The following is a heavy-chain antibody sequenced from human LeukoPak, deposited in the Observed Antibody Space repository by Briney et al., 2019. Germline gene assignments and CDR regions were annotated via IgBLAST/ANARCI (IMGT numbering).Heavy chain of an antibody. D-gene: IGHD3/OR15-3a*01. CDR1: RFTLNQYF. J-gene: IGHJ4*02. CDR3: TRDLGTGRPHDF. CDR2: LNQNGNEK. V-gene: IGHV3-7*01. Sequence: PGGSLRLSCTASRFTLNQYFMSWIRQAPGKGLEWVANLNQNGNEKYYEDSVRGRFTIFRDNARNSLYLQMDNLRVEDTGVYYCTRDLGTGRPHDFWGQGTLVTVSS.